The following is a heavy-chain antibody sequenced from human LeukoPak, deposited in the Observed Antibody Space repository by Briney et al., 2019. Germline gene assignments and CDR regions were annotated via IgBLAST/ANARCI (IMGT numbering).Heavy chain of an antibody. CDR1: GVSISHYY. Sequence: PSETLSRNCTVSGVSISHYYWSWIRQPPGKGLEWMGYIYYSGTTSYNPSLKSRVTISVDTSKNQFSLKLNSVTAADTAVYYCAREDPRTKVPEGMDVWGQGTTVTVSS. V-gene: IGHV4-59*01. D-gene: IGHD4/OR15-4a*01. J-gene: IGHJ6*02. CDR3: AREDPRTKVPEGMDV. CDR2: IYYSGTT.